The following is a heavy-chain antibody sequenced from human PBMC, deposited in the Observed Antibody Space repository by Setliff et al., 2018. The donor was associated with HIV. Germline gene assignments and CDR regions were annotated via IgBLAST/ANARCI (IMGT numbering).Heavy chain of an antibody. CDR1: GFTFSSYG. CDR2: IRYDGSNK. CDR3: AKIQNPQGYYYDSNGYYPHPGSPDY. V-gene: IGHV3-30*02. J-gene: IGHJ4*02. D-gene: IGHD3-22*01. Sequence: GGSLRLSCAASGFTFSSYGMHWVRQAPGKGLEWVAFIRYDGSNKYYADSVKGRFTISRDNSKNTLYLQMNSLRAEDTAVYYCAKIQNPQGYYYDSNGYYPHPGSPDYWGQGTLVTVSS.